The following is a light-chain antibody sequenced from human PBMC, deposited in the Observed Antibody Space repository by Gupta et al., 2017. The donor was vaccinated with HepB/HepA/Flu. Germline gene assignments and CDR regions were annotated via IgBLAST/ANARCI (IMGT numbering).Light chain of an antibody. CDR2: GAS. V-gene: IGKV3-20*01. Sequence: EIVLTQSPGTLSLSPGERATLSCRASQSVSSSYLAWYQQKPGQSPRLLIYGASSRATGIPDRFSGSGYGKDFTLTISIREPEDFAVYYCQQNGSSPLCSFGQGTKLEIK. CDR1: QSVSSSY. CDR3: QQNGSSPLCS. J-gene: IGKJ2*04.